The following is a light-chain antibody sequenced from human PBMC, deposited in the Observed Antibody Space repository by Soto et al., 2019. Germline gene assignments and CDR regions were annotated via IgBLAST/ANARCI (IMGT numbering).Light chain of an antibody. CDR2: KAS. Sequence: DIQMTQSPSTLSASVGDRVTITCRASQSISSWLAWYQQKPGKAPKLLIYKASSLESGVPSRFSGSGSGTEFTLTISSLQPDDFATYYCQQYISYSRPFGPGTKVDIK. CDR1: QSISSW. CDR3: QQYISYSRP. V-gene: IGKV1-5*03. J-gene: IGKJ3*01.